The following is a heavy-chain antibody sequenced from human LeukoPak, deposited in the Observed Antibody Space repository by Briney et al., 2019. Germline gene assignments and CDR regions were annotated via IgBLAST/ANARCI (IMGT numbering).Heavy chain of an antibody. CDR1: GDSISSGNVY. CDR2: IYTSGST. V-gene: IGHV4-61*02. J-gene: IGHJ3*02. Sequence: PSETLSLTCTVSGDSISSGNVYWSWIRQPAGKGLEWIGRIYTSGSTNYNPSLKSRVTISVDTSKNQFSLKLTSVTAADTAVYYCARGPYKYDGSGAFDIWGQGTMVTVSS. CDR3: ARGPYKYDGSGAFDI. D-gene: IGHD3-22*01.